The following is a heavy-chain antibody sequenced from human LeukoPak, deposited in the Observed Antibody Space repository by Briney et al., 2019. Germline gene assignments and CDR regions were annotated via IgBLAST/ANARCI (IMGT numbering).Heavy chain of an antibody. Sequence: PGGSLRLSCAASGFTFSSYAMSWVRQAPGKGLEWVSAISGSGGSTYFADSVKGRFAISRDNSKNTLYLQMSSLRAEDTAVYCCAKDYGGNPFDYWGQGTLVTVSS. D-gene: IGHD4-23*01. J-gene: IGHJ4*02. CDR1: GFTFSSYA. V-gene: IGHV3-23*01. CDR3: AKDYGGNPFDY. CDR2: ISGSGGST.